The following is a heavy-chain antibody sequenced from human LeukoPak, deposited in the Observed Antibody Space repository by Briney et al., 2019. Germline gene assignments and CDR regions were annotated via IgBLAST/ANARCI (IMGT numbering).Heavy chain of an antibody. CDR1: GGSFSGYY. D-gene: IGHD2-2*01. Sequence: PSETLSLTCAVYGGSFSGYYWSWIRQPPGKGLEWIGEINHSGSTNYNPSLKSRVTISVDTSKNQFSLKLSSVTAADTAVDYSARVSVVVPAAIDWFDPWGQGTLVTVSS. CDR2: INHSGST. J-gene: IGHJ5*02. V-gene: IGHV4-34*01. CDR3: ARVSVVVPAAIDWFDP.